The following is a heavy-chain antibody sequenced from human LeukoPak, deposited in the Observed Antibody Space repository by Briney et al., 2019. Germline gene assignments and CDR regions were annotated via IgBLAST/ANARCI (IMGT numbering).Heavy chain of an antibody. V-gene: IGHV3-13*01. CDR3: ARGPNGVFDY. CDR1: GFTFSSYD. J-gene: IGHJ4*02. Sequence: GGSLRLSCAASGFTFSSYDMHWVRQATGKGLEWVSAIGTAGDTYYPGSAKGRFTISRENAKNSLYLQMNSLRAEDTAVYYCARGPNGVFDYWGQGTLVTVSS. CDR2: IGTAGDT. D-gene: IGHD2-8*01.